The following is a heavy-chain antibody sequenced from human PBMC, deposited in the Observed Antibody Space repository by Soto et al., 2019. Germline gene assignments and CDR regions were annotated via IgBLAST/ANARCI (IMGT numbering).Heavy chain of an antibody. Sequence: GGSLRLSCAASVFTFSSYGMHWVRQAPGKGLEWVAVISYDGSNKYYADSVKGRFTISRDNSKNTLYLQMNSLRAEDTAVYYCAKDRQVMVRGIDGMDVWGQGTTVTVSS. CDR2: ISYDGSNK. D-gene: IGHD3-10*01. CDR1: VFTFSSYG. J-gene: IGHJ6*02. CDR3: AKDRQVMVRGIDGMDV. V-gene: IGHV3-30*18.